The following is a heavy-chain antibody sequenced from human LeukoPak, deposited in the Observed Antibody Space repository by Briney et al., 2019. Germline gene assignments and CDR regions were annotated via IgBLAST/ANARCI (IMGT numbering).Heavy chain of an antibody. J-gene: IGHJ4*02. CDR2: IRSQIYGGTP. V-gene: IGHV3-49*04. CDR1: GFTFGDYA. CDR3: TRDQTPYY. Sequence: GGSLRLSCTGSGFTFGDYAMTWVRQALGKGLEWVGFIRSQIYGGTPEYAASVKGRFTISRDDSEGVAYLQMNSLKTEDTAVYYCTRDQTPYYWGQGTLVTVSS.